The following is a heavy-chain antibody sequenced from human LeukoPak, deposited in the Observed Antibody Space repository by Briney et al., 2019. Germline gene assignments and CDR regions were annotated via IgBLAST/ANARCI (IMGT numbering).Heavy chain of an antibody. D-gene: IGHD6-19*01. CDR3: ARGRVAGNIDP. J-gene: IGHJ5*02. Sequence: PSETLSLTCTVSGGSISSYYWSWIRQPPGKGLEWIGYIYYTGSTNYNPSLKSRVTISVDTSKNQFSLKLSSVTAADTAVYYCARGRVAGNIDPWGQGTLVTVSS. CDR2: IYYTGST. CDR1: GGSISSYY. V-gene: IGHV4-59*01.